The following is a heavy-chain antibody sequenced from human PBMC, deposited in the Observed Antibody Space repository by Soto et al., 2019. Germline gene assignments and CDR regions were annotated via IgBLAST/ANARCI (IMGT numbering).Heavy chain of an antibody. V-gene: IGHV4-4*02. D-gene: IGHD6-19*01. Sequence: SETLSLTCAVSGGSISGSNWWSWVRQPPGKGLEWIGEIYHSGSTNYNPSLKSRVTISVDKSKNQFSLKLSSVTAADTAVYYCARVSGWYGGVRDYYFDYWGQGTLVTVSS. CDR2: IYHSGST. J-gene: IGHJ4*02. CDR1: GGSISGSNW. CDR3: ARVSGWYGGVRDYYFDY.